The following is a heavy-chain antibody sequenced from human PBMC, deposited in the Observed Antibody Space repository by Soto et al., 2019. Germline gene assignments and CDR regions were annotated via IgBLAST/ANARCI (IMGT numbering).Heavy chain of an antibody. D-gene: IGHD1-26*01. CDR1: GFTFSSYW. Sequence: EVQLVESGGGLVQPGGSLRLSCAASGFTFSSYWMSWVRQAPGKGLEWVANIKQDGSEKYYVDSVKGRFTISRDNAKNSLYLQMNSLRAEDTAVYYCASSGSYYYYYGMDVWGQGTTVTVSS. CDR3: ASSGSYYYYYGMDV. V-gene: IGHV3-7*01. CDR2: IKQDGSEK. J-gene: IGHJ6*02.